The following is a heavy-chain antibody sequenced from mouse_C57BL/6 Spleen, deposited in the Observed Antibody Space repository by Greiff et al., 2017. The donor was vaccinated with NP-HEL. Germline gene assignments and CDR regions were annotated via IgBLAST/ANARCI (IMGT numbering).Heavy chain of an antibody. CDR1: GYTFTSYW. CDR2: IDPSDSET. V-gene: IGHV1-52*01. D-gene: IGHD1-1*01. CDR3: ARSYGSSYVLYYFDY. Sequence: QVQLQQPGAELVRPGSSVTLSCKASGYTFTSYWMHWVKQRPIQGLEWIGNIDPSDSETHYNQKFKDKATLTVDKSSSTAYMQLSSLTSEDSAVYYCARSYGSSYVLYYFDYWGQGTTLTVSS. J-gene: IGHJ2*01.